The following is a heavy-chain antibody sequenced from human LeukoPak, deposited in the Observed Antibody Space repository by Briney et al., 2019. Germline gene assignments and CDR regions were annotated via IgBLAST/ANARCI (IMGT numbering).Heavy chain of an antibody. Sequence: SGTLSLTCVVSGDSIISSHWWSWVRQPPGMGLEWIGEIYHSGSTNYNPSLKSRVMISVDKSRNQFSLNLNSVTAADTAVYYCASARWDYWGQGALVTVSS. J-gene: IGHJ4*02. D-gene: IGHD5-24*01. V-gene: IGHV4-4*02. CDR1: GDSIISSHW. CDR3: ASARWDY. CDR2: IYHSGST.